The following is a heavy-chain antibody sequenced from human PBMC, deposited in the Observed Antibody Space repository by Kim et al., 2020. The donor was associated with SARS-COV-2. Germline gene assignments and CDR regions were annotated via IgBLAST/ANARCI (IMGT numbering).Heavy chain of an antibody. V-gene: IGHV3-30*04. CDR2: ISYDGSNK. J-gene: IGHJ4*02. D-gene: IGHD3-22*01. Sequence: GGSLRLSCAASGFTFSSYAMHWVRQAPGKGLEWVAVISYDGSNKYYADSVKGRFTISRDNSKNTLYLQMNSLRAEDTAVYYCARDSSGLDYWGQGTLVTV. CDR1: GFTFSSYA. CDR3: ARDSSGLDY.